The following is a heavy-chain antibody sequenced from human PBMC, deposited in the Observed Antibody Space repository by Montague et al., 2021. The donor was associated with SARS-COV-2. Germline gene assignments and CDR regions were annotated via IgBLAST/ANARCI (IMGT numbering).Heavy chain of an antibody. J-gene: IGHJ4*02. D-gene: IGHD6-19*01. Sequence: SLRLSCAASGFTFRNYWMDWVRQGPGKGLVWVSNVNPDGTRTNYADSAKGRVTISRDNAKNTLYLQIDSLTADDTAVYYCARGAFSNGLDKWGQGTLVTVSS. CDR3: ARGAFSNGLDK. CDR1: GFTFRNYW. V-gene: IGHV3-74*01. CDR2: VNPDGTRT.